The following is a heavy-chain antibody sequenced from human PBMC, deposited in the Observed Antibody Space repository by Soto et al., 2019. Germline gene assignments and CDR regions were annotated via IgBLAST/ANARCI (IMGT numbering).Heavy chain of an antibody. D-gene: IGHD6-19*01. Sequence: GGSLRLSCAASGFTFSSYAMHWVRQAPGKGLEWVAVISYDGSNKYYADSVKGRFTISRDNSKNTLYLQMNSLRAEDTAVYYCARDSEGYSSGWYRFSDYYYYGMDVWGQGTTVTVSS. CDR1: GFTFSSYA. CDR3: ARDSEGYSSGWYRFSDYYYYGMDV. V-gene: IGHV3-30-3*01. CDR2: ISYDGSNK. J-gene: IGHJ6*02.